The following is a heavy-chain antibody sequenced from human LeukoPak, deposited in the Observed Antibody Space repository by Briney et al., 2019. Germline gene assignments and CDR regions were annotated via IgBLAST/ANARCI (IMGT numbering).Heavy chain of an antibody. Sequence: GGSLRLSCAASGFTFSSYAMSWVRQAPGKGLEWVSSISAGGSSTNYADSVKGRFTISRDNSKNTLYLQMNSLRAEDTAVYHCATGDFGSGSSSFNYWGQGTLVTVSS. J-gene: IGHJ4*02. CDR2: ISAGGSST. V-gene: IGHV3-23*01. D-gene: IGHD6-19*01. CDR1: GFTFSSYA. CDR3: ATGDFGSGSSSFNY.